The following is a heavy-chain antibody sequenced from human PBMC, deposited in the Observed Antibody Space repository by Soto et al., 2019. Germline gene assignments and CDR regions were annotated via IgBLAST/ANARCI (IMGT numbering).Heavy chain of an antibody. D-gene: IGHD6-13*01. Sequence: PXGCLRLSCAASGFTFSSYAMDWVRQAPGKGLEWVAVISYDGSNKYYADSVKGRFTISRDNSKNTLYLQMNSLRAEDTAVYYCARVGTSWYKMGAFDIWGQGTMVTVSS. J-gene: IGHJ3*02. V-gene: IGHV3-30-3*01. CDR2: ISYDGSNK. CDR1: GFTFSSYA. CDR3: ARVGTSWYKMGAFDI.